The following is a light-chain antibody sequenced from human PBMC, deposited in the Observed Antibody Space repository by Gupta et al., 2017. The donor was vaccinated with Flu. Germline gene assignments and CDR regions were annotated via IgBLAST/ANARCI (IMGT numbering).Light chain of an antibody. CDR1: QDISNY. V-gene: IGKV1-33*01. CDR3: QQFDSLPLT. J-gene: IGKJ4*01. Sequence: DIQMTQSPSSLSASVGDRVTITCQASQDISNYLNWYQLKPGKAPKLLIYAASNLEIGVPSRFSGSGSGTDFTFTISSLQPEDVAAYYCQQFDSLPLTFGGGTKVEIK. CDR2: AAS.